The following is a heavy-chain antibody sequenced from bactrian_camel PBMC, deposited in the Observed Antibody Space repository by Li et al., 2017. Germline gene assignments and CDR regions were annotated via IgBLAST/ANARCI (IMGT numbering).Heavy chain of an antibody. CDR2: VYTAYDST. Sequence: VQLVESGGGSALAGGSVRLSCAASGYTFNTYSWFRQAPGQEREGVAAVYTAYDSTYYADSVKGRFTISQDKAKSIVYLQMNSLQPEDTGVYSCAAVSCPRGVVVAAADQYEHWGQGTQVTVS. D-gene: IGHD7*01. CDR3: AAVSCPRGVVVAAADQYEH. J-gene: IGHJ4*01. V-gene: IGHV3S40*01. CDR1: GYTFNTY.